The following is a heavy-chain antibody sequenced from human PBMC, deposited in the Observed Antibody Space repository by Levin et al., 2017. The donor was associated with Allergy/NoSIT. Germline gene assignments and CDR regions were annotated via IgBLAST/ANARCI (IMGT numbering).Heavy chain of an antibody. Sequence: PGESLKISCAASGFTFSSYAMHWVRQAPGKGLEWVAVISYDGSNKYYADSVKGRFTISRDNSKNTLYLQMNSLRAEDTAVYYCARSYDSSGYYYPGYYYYGMDVWGQGTTVTVSS. J-gene: IGHJ6*02. D-gene: IGHD3-22*01. CDR2: ISYDGSNK. CDR3: ARSYDSSGYYYPGYYYYGMDV. V-gene: IGHV3-30-3*01. CDR1: GFTFSSYA.